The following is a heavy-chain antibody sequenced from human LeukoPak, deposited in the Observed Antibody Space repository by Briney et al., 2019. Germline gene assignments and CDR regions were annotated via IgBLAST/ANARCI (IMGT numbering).Heavy chain of an antibody. D-gene: IGHD3-22*01. CDR3: ARQSDDSSGYYHNAFDI. V-gene: IGHV5-51*01. Sequence: GESLKISCKGSGYTFTNYWIGWVRQMPGKGLEWMGIIYPGDSDTRYSPSFQGQVTISADKSISTAYLQWSSLKASDTAMYYCARQSDDSSGYYHNAFDIWGQGTMVTVSS. J-gene: IGHJ3*02. CDR2: IYPGDSDT. CDR1: GYTFTNYW.